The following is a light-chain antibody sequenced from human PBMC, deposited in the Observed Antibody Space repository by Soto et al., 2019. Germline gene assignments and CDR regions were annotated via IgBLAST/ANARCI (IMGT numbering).Light chain of an antibody. CDR1: QSVSSN. CDR2: GAS. V-gene: IGKV3-15*01. CDR3: QQYNNWPRT. Sequence: EIVMTQSPATLSVSPGERATLSCRASQSVSSNLACYQQKPGQAPRLLIYGASTSATGIPARFSGSGSGTEFTLAISSLQSEDFAVYYCQQYNNWPRTFGQGTKVDIK. J-gene: IGKJ1*01.